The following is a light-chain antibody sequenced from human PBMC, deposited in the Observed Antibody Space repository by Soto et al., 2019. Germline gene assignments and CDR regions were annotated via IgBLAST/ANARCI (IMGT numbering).Light chain of an antibody. CDR1: QGIGNY. V-gene: IGKV1-27*01. CDR2: AAS. Sequence: DIQMTQSPSSLSASVGDRVTITCRASQGIGNYLAWYQQKPGKVPKLLIYAASSLQSGVPSRFSGSGSGTDFTLAISSLQPEDVATYYCQKYHSDPQTFGQGTKVEIK. CDR3: QKYHSDPQT. J-gene: IGKJ1*01.